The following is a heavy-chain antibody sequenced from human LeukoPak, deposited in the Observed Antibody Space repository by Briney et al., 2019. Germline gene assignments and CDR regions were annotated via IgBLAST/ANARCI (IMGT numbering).Heavy chain of an antibody. D-gene: IGHD6-13*01. V-gene: IGHV4-34*01. J-gene: IGHJ4*02. CDR3: ARDTAAAGSHFDY. CDR2: INHSGST. CDR1: GGSFSGYY. Sequence: SETLSLTCAVYGGSFSGYYWSWIRQPPGKGLEWIGEINHSGSTNYNPSLKSRVTISVDTSKNQFSLKLSSVTAADTAVYYCARDTAAAGSHFDYWGQGTLVTVSS.